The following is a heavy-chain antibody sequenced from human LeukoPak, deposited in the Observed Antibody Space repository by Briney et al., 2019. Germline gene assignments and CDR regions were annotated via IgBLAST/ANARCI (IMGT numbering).Heavy chain of an antibody. V-gene: IGHV4-39*07. CDR2: IYHGGST. Sequence: SETLSLICTVSGGSISSGDYYWSWIRQPPGKGLEWIGSIYHGGSTYYNPSLKSRVTISVDTSKNQFSLKLSSLTAADTAVYYCARVIYCSGGSCYDGAWFDPWGQGTLVTVSS. J-gene: IGHJ5*02. D-gene: IGHD2-15*01. CDR3: ARVIYCSGGSCYDGAWFDP. CDR1: GGSISSGDYY.